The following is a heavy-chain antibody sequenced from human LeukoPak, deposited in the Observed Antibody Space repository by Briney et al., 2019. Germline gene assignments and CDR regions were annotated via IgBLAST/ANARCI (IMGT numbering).Heavy chain of an antibody. V-gene: IGHV4-59*11. CDR2: IYYSGST. J-gene: IGHJ3*01. CDR1: GGSISSHY. CDR3: AEYSGSS. D-gene: IGHD1-26*01. Sequence: SETLSLTCTVSGGSISSHYWSWIRQPPGKGLEWIGYIYYSGSTNYNPSLKSRVTISVDTSKNQFSLKLSSVTAADTAVYYCAEYSGSSWGQGTMVTVSS.